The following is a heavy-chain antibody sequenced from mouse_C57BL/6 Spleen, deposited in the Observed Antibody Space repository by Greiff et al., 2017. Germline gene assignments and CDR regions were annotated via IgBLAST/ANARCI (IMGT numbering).Heavy chain of an antibody. CDR2: IHPNSGST. CDR1: GYTFTSYW. Sequence: QVQLQQPGAELVKPGASVKLSCKASGYTFTSYWMHWVKQRPGQGLEWIGMIHPNSGSTNYNEKFKSKATLTVDKSSSTAYMQLSSLTSEDYAVYYCARWGTTVVATHVFDYWGQGTTLTVSS. J-gene: IGHJ2*01. CDR3: ARWGTTVVATHVFDY. D-gene: IGHD1-1*01. V-gene: IGHV1-64*01.